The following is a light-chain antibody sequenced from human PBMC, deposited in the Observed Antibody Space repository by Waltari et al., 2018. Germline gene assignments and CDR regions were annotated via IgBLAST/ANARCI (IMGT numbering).Light chain of an antibody. CDR3: QQYGSLPWT. CDR1: ESVSVDY. J-gene: IGKJ1*01. V-gene: IGKV3-20*01. Sequence: VLTQSPGTLPLSPGGRATVACRASESVSVDYLAWYQQKPGQAPRLLIYDASTRATGVPDRFSGSGSGTDFTLTISRLEPEDFAVYYCQQYGSLPWTFGQGTKVAIK. CDR2: DAS.